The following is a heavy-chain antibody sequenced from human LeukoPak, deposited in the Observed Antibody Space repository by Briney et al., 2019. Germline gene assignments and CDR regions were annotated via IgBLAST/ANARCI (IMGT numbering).Heavy chain of an antibody. Sequence: PGGSLRLSCAASGFPFSGYWMTWVRQAPGKGLQWVASIKQDASDSRHVDSVKGRFTISRDNAKNSLFLQMNNLRPGDTAVYYCAKNIAAPGRVDYQLYGMDEWGRGTTVTVSS. CDR1: GFPFSGYW. V-gene: IGHV3-7*01. D-gene: IGHD6-25*01. CDR2: IKQDASDS. J-gene: IGHJ6*02. CDR3: AKNIAAPGRVDYQLYGMDE.